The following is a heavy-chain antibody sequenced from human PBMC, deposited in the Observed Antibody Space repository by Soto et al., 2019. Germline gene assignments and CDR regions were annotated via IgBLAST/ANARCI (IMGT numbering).Heavy chain of an antibody. J-gene: IGHJ4*02. V-gene: IGHV3-30-3*01. Sequence: ESGGGVVQPGRSLRLSCAASGFTFSSYAMHWVRQAPGKGLEWVAVISYDGSNKYYADSVKGRFTISRDNSKNTLYLQMNSLRAEDTAVYYCARETYYYDSSGYFIFDYWGQGTLVTVSS. CDR3: ARETYYYDSSGYFIFDY. CDR2: ISYDGSNK. CDR1: GFTFSSYA. D-gene: IGHD3-22*01.